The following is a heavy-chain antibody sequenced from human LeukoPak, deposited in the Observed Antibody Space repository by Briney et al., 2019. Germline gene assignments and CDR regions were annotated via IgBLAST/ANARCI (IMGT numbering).Heavy chain of an antibody. Sequence: GGSLRLSCRVSGFTFTHYWMHWVRQAPGKALVWVARINGDGGSTMHADSVKGRFTISRDNAKNSLYLQMNSLRAEDTAVYYCARGAVVRGVNPGYWGQGTLVTVSS. CDR1: GFTFTHYW. CDR3: ARGAVVRGVNPGY. J-gene: IGHJ4*02. D-gene: IGHD3-10*01. V-gene: IGHV3-74*03. CDR2: INGDGGST.